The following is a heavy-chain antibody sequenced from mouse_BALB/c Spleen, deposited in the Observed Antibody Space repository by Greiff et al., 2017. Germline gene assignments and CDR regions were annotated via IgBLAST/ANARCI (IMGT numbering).Heavy chain of an antibody. CDR3: ARGGKLYAMDY. CDR1: GYTFTSYV. J-gene: IGHJ4*01. V-gene: IGHV1-14*01. D-gene: IGHD2-1*01. CDR2: INPYNDGT. Sequence: EVQLVESGPELVKPGASVKMSCKASGYTFTSYVMHWVKQKPGQGLEWIGYINPYNDGTKYNEKFKGKATLTSDKSSSTAYMELSSLTSEDSAVYYCARGGKLYAMDYWGQGTSVTVSS.